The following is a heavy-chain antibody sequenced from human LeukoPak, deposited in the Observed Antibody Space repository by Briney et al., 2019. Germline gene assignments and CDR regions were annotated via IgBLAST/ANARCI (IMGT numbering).Heavy chain of an antibody. CDR2: INPNSGGT. V-gene: IGHV1-2*02. CDR3: ARVERPLYYYGSGSYEFFDY. D-gene: IGHD3-10*01. Sequence: GASVKVSCKASGYTFTGYYMHWVRQAPGQGLEWMGWINPNSGGTNYAQKFQGTVTMTRDTSISTAYMELSRLRSDDTAVYYCARVERPLYYYGSGSYEFFDYWGQGTLVTVSS. J-gene: IGHJ4*02. CDR1: GYTFTGYY.